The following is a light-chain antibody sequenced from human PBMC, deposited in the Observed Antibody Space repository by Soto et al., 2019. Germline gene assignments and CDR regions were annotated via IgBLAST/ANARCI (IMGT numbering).Light chain of an antibody. J-gene: IGKJ2*01. CDR3: RQYGSSPYT. CDR1: QSVLSSH. Sequence: VLTQSPGTLSLSPGERATLSCRASQSVLSSHLTWYQQKPGQAPRLLIYGASNRATGIPDRFSGSGSGTDFTLTISRLEPEDFAVYYCRQYGSSPYTFGQGTKLEIK. V-gene: IGKV3-20*01. CDR2: GAS.